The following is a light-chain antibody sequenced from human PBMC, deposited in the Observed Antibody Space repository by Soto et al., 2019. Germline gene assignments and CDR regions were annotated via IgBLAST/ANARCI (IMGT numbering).Light chain of an antibody. CDR1: SSDVGGYNY. CDR2: EVS. V-gene: IGLV2-8*01. Sequence: QSVLTQPPSASGSPGQSVTISCTGTSSDVGGYNYVSWYQQHPGQAPKLMIYEVSKRPSGVPDRFSGSKSGNTASLTVSGLQAEDEADYYCSSYEGSNNYVFGTGTKVTVL. CDR3: SSYEGSNNYV. J-gene: IGLJ1*01.